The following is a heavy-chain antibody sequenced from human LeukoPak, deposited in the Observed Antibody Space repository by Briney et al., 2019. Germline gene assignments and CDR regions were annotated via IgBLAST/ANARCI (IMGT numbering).Heavy chain of an antibody. CDR2: ISGSGGST. CDR1: GFTFSSYA. Sequence: PGGSLRLSCAASGFTFSSYAMSWVRQAPGKGLEWVSAISGSGGSTYYADSVKGRFTISRDNSKNTLYLQMNSLRAEDTAVYCCAKDSIVVVPAAIGNVDYWGQGTLVTVSS. CDR3: AKDSIVVVPAAIGNVDY. J-gene: IGHJ4*02. D-gene: IGHD2-2*01. V-gene: IGHV3-23*01.